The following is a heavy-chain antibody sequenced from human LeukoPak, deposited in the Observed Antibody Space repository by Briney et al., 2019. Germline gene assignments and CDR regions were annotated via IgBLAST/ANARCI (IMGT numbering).Heavy chain of an antibody. Sequence: GRSLRLSCVASGFTLDDYAMHWVRQAPGKGLEWISGISWNSGTIGYADSVKGRFTISRDNAKNSLYLQMNSLRAEDTALYYCAKDMYSSGWYGGMDVWGQGTTVTVSS. CDR1: GFTLDDYA. CDR2: ISWNSGTI. CDR3: AKDMYSSGWYGGMDV. J-gene: IGHJ6*02. D-gene: IGHD6-19*01. V-gene: IGHV3-9*01.